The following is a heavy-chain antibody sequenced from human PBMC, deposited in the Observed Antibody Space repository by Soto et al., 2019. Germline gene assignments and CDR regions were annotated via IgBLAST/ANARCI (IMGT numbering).Heavy chain of an antibody. CDR3: ASLTHYYDSSGYYWGGYFDY. V-gene: IGHV1-69*13. Sequence: SVKVSCKASGGTFSSYAISWVRQAPGRGLEWMGGIIPIFGTANYAQKFQGRVTITADESTSTAYMELSSLRSEDTAVYYCASLTHYYDSSGYYWGGYFDYWGQGTLVTVSS. J-gene: IGHJ4*02. D-gene: IGHD3-22*01. CDR2: IIPIFGTA. CDR1: GGTFSSYA.